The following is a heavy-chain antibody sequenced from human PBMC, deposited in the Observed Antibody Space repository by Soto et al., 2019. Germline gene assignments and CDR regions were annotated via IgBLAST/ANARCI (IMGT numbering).Heavy chain of an antibody. CDR3: ASPLDILTGYCDFDY. J-gene: IGHJ4*02. CDR2: IWYDGSNK. D-gene: IGHD3-9*01. V-gene: IGHV3-33*01. Sequence: QVQLVESGGGVVQPGRSLRLSCAASGFTFSSYGMHWVRQAPGTGLEWVAVIWYDGSNKYYADSVKGRFTISRDNSKNPLYLQMNSLRAEDTAEYYSASPLDILTGYCDFDYWCQGTLVTVSS. CDR1: GFTFSSYG.